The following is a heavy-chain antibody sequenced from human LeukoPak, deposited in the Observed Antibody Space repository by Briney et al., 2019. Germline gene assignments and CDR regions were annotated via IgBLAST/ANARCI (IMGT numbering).Heavy chain of an antibody. CDR2: INSDGSST. J-gene: IGHJ6*02. Sequence: GGSLRLSCAASGFTFSSYWMHWVRHAPGKGLVWVSRINSDGSSTSYADPVKGRFTISRDNAKNTLYLQMNSLRAEDTAVYYCARVLAGLTGLDKKGWLRYRQDYYYGMDVWGQGTTVTVSS. D-gene: IGHD5-12*01. CDR1: GFTFSSYW. CDR3: ARVLAGLTGLDKKGWLRYRQDYYYGMDV. V-gene: IGHV3-74*01.